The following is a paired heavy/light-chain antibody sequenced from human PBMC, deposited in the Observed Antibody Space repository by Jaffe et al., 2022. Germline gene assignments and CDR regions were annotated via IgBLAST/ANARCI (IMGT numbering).Heavy chain of an antibody. CDR1: GYSISSGYY. Sequence: QVQLQESGPGLVKPSETLSLTCAVSGYSISSGYYWGWIRQPPGKGLEWIGSIYHSGSTYYNPSLKSRVTISVDTSKNQFSLKLSSVTAADTAVYYCARHHLPDSSSWYYWFDPWGQGTLVTVSS. D-gene: IGHD6-13*01. J-gene: IGHJ5*02. CDR3: ARHHLPDSSSWYYWFDP. CDR2: IYHSGST. V-gene: IGHV4-38-2*01.
Light chain of an antibody. CDR2: GKN. Sequence: SSELTQDPAVSVALGQTVRITCQGDSLRSYYASWYQQKPGQAPVLVIYGKNNRPSGIPDRFSGSSSGNTASLTITGAQAEDEADYYCNSRDSSGNHLGVFGGGTKLTVL. CDR1: SLRSYY. CDR3: NSRDSSGNHLGV. J-gene: IGLJ2*01. V-gene: IGLV3-19*01.